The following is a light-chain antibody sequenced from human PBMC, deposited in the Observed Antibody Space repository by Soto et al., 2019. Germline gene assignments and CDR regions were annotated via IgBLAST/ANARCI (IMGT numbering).Light chain of an antibody. CDR2: NAS. Sequence: VLTQSPATLSLSPGERATLSCRASQRVTTYLAWYQQKPGQAPRLLMYNASTRATGIPARFSRSGSGTDFTLTISSLEPDDFAVYYCQQRSNWVTFGGGTKVEIK. CDR1: QRVTTY. V-gene: IGKV3-11*01. J-gene: IGKJ4*01. CDR3: QQRSNWVT.